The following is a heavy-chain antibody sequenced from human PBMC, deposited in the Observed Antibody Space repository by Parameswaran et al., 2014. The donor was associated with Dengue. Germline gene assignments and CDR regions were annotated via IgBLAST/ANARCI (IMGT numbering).Heavy chain of an antibody. CDR2: ISHSGST. V-gene: IGHV4-4*02. J-gene: IGHJ4*02. CDR3: ARNFDY. CDR1: GDSISTSSW. Sequence: AGGSLRLSCAVSGDSISTSSWWSWVRQPPGKGLEWIGEISHSGSTNYNPSLKSRVTISVDKSKNQFSLKVNSVTAADTAVYYCARNFDYWGQGTLVTVSS.